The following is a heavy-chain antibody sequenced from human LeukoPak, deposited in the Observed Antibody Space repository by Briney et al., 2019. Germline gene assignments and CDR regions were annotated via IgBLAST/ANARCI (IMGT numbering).Heavy chain of an antibody. CDR2: ISSKSEHI. CDR3: PRFESDFAYYYGIDV. Sequence: PGGSLRLSCAASGFTFNVFRMNWLRQAPGKGLEGVSSISSKSEHILYSNSGKNSFTNSTDNAKNSLYIQMNSLRVEETAIYYCPRFESDFAYYYGIDVWGQGTTVTVSS. D-gene: IGHD2-21*01. V-gene: IGHV3-21*01. J-gene: IGHJ6*02. CDR1: GFTFNVFR.